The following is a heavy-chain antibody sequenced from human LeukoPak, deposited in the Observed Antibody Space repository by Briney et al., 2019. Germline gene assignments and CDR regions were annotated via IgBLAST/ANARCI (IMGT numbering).Heavy chain of an antibody. Sequence: GGSLRLSCTASGFTFSNYWMHWVRQAPGKGLVWGSRINSDGSSTNYADSVKGRFTISRDNAKNTLFLQMNSLRAEDTAVYYCARGLSGYSSSLGYWGQGTLVTVSS. J-gene: IGHJ4*02. CDR1: GFTFSNYW. CDR2: INSDGSST. CDR3: ARGLSGYSSSLGY. D-gene: IGHD6-6*01. V-gene: IGHV3-74*01.